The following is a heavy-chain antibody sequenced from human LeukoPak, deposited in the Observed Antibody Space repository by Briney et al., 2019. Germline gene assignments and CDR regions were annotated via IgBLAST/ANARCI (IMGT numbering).Heavy chain of an antibody. D-gene: IGHD3-16*02. Sequence: PSGTLSLTCTVSGGSISSYYWGWIRQPPGKGLEWIGSIYHSGSTYYNPSLKSRVTISVDTSKNQFSLKLSSVTAADTAVYYCARGTMITFGGVIGDAFDIWGQGTMVTVSS. V-gene: IGHV4-38-2*02. CDR2: IYHSGST. CDR1: GGSISSYY. J-gene: IGHJ3*02. CDR3: ARGTMITFGGVIGDAFDI.